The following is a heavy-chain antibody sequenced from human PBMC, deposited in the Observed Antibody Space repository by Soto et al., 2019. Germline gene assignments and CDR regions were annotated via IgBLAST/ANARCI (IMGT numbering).Heavy chain of an antibody. CDR2: MYNTGST. V-gene: IGHV4-59*01. D-gene: IGHD2-21*02. Sequence: PSDTLSLTCTVSCGSLSGYYWSWIRQPPGKGLEWIGYMYNTGSTVYNPSFKSRVTISVDTSKNQFSLKLNSVTAADTAVYYCARDLWGYCGTDCYPLDVWGQGTTVTVSS. J-gene: IGHJ6*02. CDR1: CGSLSGYY. CDR3: ARDLWGYCGTDCYPLDV.